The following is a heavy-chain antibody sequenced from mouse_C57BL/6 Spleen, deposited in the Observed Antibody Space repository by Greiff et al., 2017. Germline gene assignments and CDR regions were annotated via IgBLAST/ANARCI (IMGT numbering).Heavy chain of an antibody. CDR2: ILPGSGST. CDR1: GYTFTGYW. Sequence: QVQLQPSGAELMKPGASVKLSCKATGYTFTGYWLEWVKQRPGHGLEWIGEILPGSGSTNYNEKFKGNATFTADTSSNTAYMQLSSLTTEDSAIYDCAIAIYYGSDYFDYWGQGTTLTVSS. V-gene: IGHV1-9*01. CDR3: AIAIYYGSDYFDY. D-gene: IGHD1-1*01. J-gene: IGHJ2*01.